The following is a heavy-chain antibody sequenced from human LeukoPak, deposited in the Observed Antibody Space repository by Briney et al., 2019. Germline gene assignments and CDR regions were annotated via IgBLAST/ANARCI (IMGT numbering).Heavy chain of an antibody. CDR1: GGSISSSSYY. Sequence: SETLSLTCTVSGGSISSSSYYWGWIRQPPGKGLEWIVSIYYSGSTYYNPSLKSRVTISVDTSKNQFSLKLSSVTAADTAVYHCARSIAVAGIFDYWGQGTLVTVSS. J-gene: IGHJ4*02. CDR2: IYYSGST. V-gene: IGHV4-39*01. D-gene: IGHD6-19*01. CDR3: ARSIAVAGIFDY.